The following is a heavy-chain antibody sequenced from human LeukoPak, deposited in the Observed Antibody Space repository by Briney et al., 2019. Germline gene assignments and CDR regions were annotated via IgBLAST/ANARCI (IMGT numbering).Heavy chain of an antibody. V-gene: IGHV4-59*01. J-gene: IGHJ5*02. CDR1: GGSISSYY. CDR2: IYYSGST. CDR3: ARVGVAATSGGENWFDP. D-gene: IGHD2-15*01. Sequence: SETLSLTCTVSGGSISSYYWSWIRQPPGKGLEWIGYIYYSGSTNYNPSLKSRVTISADTSKNQFSLKLSSVTAADTAVYYCARVGVAATSGGENWFDPWGQGTLVTVSS.